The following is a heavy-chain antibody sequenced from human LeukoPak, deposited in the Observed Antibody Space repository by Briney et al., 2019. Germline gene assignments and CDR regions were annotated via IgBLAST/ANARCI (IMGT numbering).Heavy chain of an antibody. D-gene: IGHD6-19*01. J-gene: IGHJ3*02. CDR2: ISYDGSNK. CDR3: ARDQYSGHWYYALDI. CDR1: GVTLSPYG. Sequence: SGGSLRLSCAASGVTLSPYGMHWVRQAPGKGLEWVAVISYDGSNKYYADSVKGRFTISRDNSENTLYLQMNSLRAEDTAVYYCARDQYSGHWYYALDIWGQGTMVTVSS. V-gene: IGHV3-30*03.